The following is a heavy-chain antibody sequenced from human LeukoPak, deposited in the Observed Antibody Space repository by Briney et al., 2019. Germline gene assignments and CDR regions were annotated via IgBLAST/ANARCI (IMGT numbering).Heavy chain of an antibody. CDR1: GFTFSSYA. D-gene: IGHD3-9*01. CDR3: AKSARFDWYIDY. CDR2: ISGSGGST. V-gene: IGHV3-23*01. J-gene: IGHJ4*02. Sequence: GGSLRLSCAASGFTFSSYAMSWVRQAPGKGLEWVSSISGSGGSTYYADSVKGRLTISRDNSKNTLYLQMNSLRAEDTAVYYCAKSARFDWYIDYWGQGTLVTVSS.